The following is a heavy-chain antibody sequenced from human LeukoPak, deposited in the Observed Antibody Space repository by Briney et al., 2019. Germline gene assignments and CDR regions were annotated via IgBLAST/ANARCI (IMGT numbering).Heavy chain of an antibody. CDR3: ARGGYSYGYPLDY. CDR2: IYHSGST. V-gene: IGHV4-30-2*01. D-gene: IGHD5-18*01. Sequence: SETLSLTCAVYGGSFSGYSWSWIGQPPGKGLEWIGYIYHSGSTYYNPSLKSRVTISVDRSKNQFSLKLSSVTAADTAVYYCARGGYSYGYPLDYWGQGTLVTVSS. J-gene: IGHJ4*02. CDR1: GGSFSGYS.